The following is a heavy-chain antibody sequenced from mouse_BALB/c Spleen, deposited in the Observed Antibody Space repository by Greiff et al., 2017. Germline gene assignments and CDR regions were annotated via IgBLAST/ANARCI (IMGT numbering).Heavy chain of an antibody. Sequence: EVKLMESGPGLVKPSQSLSLTCTVTGYSITSDYAWNWIRQFPGNKLEWMGYISYSGSTSYNPSLKSRISITRDTSKNQFFLQLNSVTTEDTATYYCARPTVVSPGYFDVWGAGTTVTVSS. V-gene: IGHV3-2*02. CDR1: GYSITSDYA. CDR2: ISYSGST. D-gene: IGHD1-1*01. CDR3: ARPTVVSPGYFDV. J-gene: IGHJ1*01.